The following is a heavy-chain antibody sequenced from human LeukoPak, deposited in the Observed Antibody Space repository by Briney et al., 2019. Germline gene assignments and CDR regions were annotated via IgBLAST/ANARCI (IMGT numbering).Heavy chain of an antibody. J-gene: IGHJ4*02. V-gene: IGHV3-30*18. CDR2: ISYDGSNK. CDR1: GFTFSSYG. CDR3: AKVSWAVVVVAAIDY. D-gene: IGHD2-15*01. Sequence: PGGSLRLSCAASGFTFSSYGMHWVRQAPGKGLEWVAVISYDGSNKFYADSVKGRFTISRDNSKNTLYLQMNSLRAEDTAVYYCAKVSWAVVVVAAIDYWGQGTLVTVSS.